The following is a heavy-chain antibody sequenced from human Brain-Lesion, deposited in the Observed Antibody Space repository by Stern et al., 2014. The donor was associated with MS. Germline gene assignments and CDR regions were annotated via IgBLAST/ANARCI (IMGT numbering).Heavy chain of an antibody. CDR3: ARDSLRGDRSNWFTSWFDP. V-gene: IGHV4-31*03. D-gene: IGHD6-13*01. CDR1: GGSINSGNFY. CDR2: IYHSGST. Sequence: QVQLQESGPGLVKPSQTLSLTCTVSGGSINSGNFYWTWIRQLPGKGLEWIGYIYHSGSTYYNPSLKSRVTMSVDMSKNQFFLNLISVTVADTAVYFCARDSLRGDRSNWFTSWFDPWGQGTQVTVSS. J-gene: IGHJ5*02.